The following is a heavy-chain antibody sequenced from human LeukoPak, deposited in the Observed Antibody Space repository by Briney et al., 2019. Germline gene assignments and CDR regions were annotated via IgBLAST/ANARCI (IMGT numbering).Heavy chain of an antibody. Sequence: GGSLRLSCAASGFTVSSSFMSWVRQAPGKGLEGVSVIYDGGSTYYADSVKGRFTISRDDSKHMVYLQMNSLRAEDTAVYFCSRDPAMTSGYGMDVWGQGTTVTVSS. J-gene: IGHJ6*02. CDR2: IYDGGST. V-gene: IGHV3-66*01. CDR1: GFTVSSSF. CDR3: SRDPAMTSGYGMDV. D-gene: IGHD4-11*01.